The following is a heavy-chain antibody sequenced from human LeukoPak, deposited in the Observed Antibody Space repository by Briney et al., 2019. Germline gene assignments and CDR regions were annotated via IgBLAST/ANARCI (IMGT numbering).Heavy chain of an antibody. Sequence: GGSLRLSCGASGFTFNNYGMHWVRQAPGKGPEWMAFIPYDESNKYYADSVKGRFTISRDNSENTLYLQMNSLRVEDAAVYYCAKAYCASTVCYGGGKIDFWGQGTLVTVSS. D-gene: IGHD2-2*01. V-gene: IGHV3-30*02. CDR3: AKAYCASTVCYGGGKIDF. CDR1: GFTFNNYG. CDR2: IPYDESNK. J-gene: IGHJ4*02.